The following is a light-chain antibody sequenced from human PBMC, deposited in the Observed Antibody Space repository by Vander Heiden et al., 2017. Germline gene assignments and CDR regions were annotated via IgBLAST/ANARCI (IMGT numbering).Light chain of an antibody. Sequence: DIQMPQSPSSLSASIGDRVSITCRASQGISNYLAWYQQKPGKVPKLLIYAASTLLSGVPSRFSGSGSGTDFTLTINSLQPEDVATYYCQKYIRAPFTFGPGTKVEIK. CDR2: AAS. CDR1: QGISNY. J-gene: IGKJ3*01. V-gene: IGKV1-27*01. CDR3: QKYIRAPFT.